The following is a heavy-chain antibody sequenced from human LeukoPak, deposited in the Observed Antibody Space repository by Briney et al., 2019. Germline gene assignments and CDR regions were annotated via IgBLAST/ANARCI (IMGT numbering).Heavy chain of an antibody. J-gene: IGHJ6*02. CDR2: ISYDGSNK. D-gene: IGHD2-15*01. V-gene: IGHV3-30*19. Sequence: GGSLRLSCVTSGFTFGSHWMHWVRQAPGKGLEWVAVISYDGSNKYYADSVKGRFTISRDNSKNTLYLQMNSLRAEDTAVYYCARDCGSCYRQGTYGMDVWGQGTTVTVSS. CDR3: ARDCGSCYRQGTYGMDV. CDR1: GFTFGSHW.